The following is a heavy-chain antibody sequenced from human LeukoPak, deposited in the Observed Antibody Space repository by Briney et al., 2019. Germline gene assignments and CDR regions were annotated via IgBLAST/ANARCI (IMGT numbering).Heavy chain of an antibody. D-gene: IGHD5-24*01. J-gene: IGHJ4*02. CDR2: ITPSGGT. CDR1: GYTFTSYA. V-gene: IGHV1-2*02. CDR3: ARDRYGDGFAHFDY. Sequence: ASVKVSCKASGYTFTSYAMHWVRQAPGQGLEWMGWITPSGGTNYPQKFQGRVAITRDTSVTTAYMDLSRLTSDDTAVYYCARDRYGDGFAHFDYWGQGALVTVSS.